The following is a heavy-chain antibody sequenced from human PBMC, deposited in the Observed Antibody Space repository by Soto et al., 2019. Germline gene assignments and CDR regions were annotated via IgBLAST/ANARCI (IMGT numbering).Heavy chain of an antibody. J-gene: IGHJ3*01. V-gene: IGHV3-74*01. D-gene: IGHD1-26*01. CDR1: GFTFDYYW. Sequence: GGSLRLSCAASGFTFDYYWMHWVRQAPGKGLVWDSRIHNDGTSTTYADSVKGRFTISRDNAKNTLSLQMNSLRAEDTAVYYCARGDRGAFDLWGQGTVVTVSS. CDR3: ARGDRGAFDL. CDR2: IHNDGTST.